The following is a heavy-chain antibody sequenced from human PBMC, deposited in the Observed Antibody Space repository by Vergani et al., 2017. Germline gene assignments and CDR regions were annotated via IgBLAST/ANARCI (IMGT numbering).Heavy chain of an antibody. CDR3: ARDQGWGHSLDC. Sequence: QVQLQESGPGLVKPSQTLSLTCSVSGDSINNGSYYWSWIRQPAGKGLEWIGRISISGNTDYNLSLKRRISMEVETFNNHFSLKVKSLTAAYTAVYYCARDQGWGHSLDCWVQGTLVTVSS. CDR2: ISISGNT. CDR1: GDSINNGSYY. J-gene: IGHJ4*02. D-gene: IGHD7-27*01. V-gene: IGHV4-61*02.